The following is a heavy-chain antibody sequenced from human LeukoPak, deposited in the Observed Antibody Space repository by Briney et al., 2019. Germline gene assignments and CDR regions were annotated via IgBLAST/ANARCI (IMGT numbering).Heavy chain of an antibody. V-gene: IGHV3-30*04. Sequence: GGSLRLSCAASGFTFSSYAMHWVRQAPGKGLEWVAVISYDGGNKYYADSVKGRFTISRDNSKNTLYLQMNSLRAEDTAVYYCARDPLGTRPGFDYWGQGTLVTVSS. CDR1: GFTFSSYA. J-gene: IGHJ4*02. CDR3: ARDPLGTRPGFDY. CDR2: ISYDGGNK. D-gene: IGHD1-1*01.